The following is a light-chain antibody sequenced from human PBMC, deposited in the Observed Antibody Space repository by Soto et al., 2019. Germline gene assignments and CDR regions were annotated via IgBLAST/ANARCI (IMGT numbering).Light chain of an antibody. CDR3: QEYIQWPPGM. CDR2: DTS. Sequence: EIVLTQSPGTLSLSPGERATLSCRASQSVSSSYLAWYQQKPGQAPRLLIYDTSTRAPGISDRFSGSGSGTEFTLTISSLQSEDFAVYYCQEYIQWPPGMVGPGTKVDIK. CDR1: QSVSSSY. J-gene: IGKJ1*01. V-gene: IGKV3-15*01.